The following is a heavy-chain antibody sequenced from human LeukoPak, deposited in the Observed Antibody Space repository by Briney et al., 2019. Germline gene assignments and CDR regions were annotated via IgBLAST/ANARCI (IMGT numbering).Heavy chain of an antibody. D-gene: IGHD1-26*01. Sequence: GGSLRLSCAASGFTFSSYSMNWVRQAPGKGLEWISSISSSSSYIYYADSVKGRFTISRDNAKNSLYLQMNSLRAEDTAVYYCARDVSGSYLIYYYYYMDVWGKGTTVTIPS. CDR3: ARDVSGSYLIYYYYYMDV. CDR2: ISSSSSYI. CDR1: GFTFSSYS. V-gene: IGHV3-21*01. J-gene: IGHJ6*03.